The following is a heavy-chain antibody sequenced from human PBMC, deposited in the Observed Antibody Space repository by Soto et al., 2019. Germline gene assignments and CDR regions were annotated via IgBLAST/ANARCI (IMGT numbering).Heavy chain of an antibody. CDR1: GDSVSSNSAA. D-gene: IGHD6-13*01. CDR2: TYYRSKWYN. J-gene: IGHJ6*02. CDR3: ERALAAAVSQELPYYSYYGMDI. Sequence: SQTLSLTCAISGDSVSSNSAAWNWIRQSPSRGLEWLGRTYYRSKWYNDYAVSVKSRITINPDTSKNQFSLQLNSVTPEDTAVYYCERALAAAVSQELPYYSYYGMDIWGQGTTVTVSS. V-gene: IGHV6-1*01.